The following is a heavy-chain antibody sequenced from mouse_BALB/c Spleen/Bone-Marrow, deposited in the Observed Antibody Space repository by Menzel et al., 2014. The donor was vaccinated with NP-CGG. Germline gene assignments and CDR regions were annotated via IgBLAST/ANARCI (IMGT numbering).Heavy chain of an antibody. CDR3: ARGGEVRRRGVYY. J-gene: IGHJ2*01. CDR1: GYTFTSYT. CDR2: INPSSGYT. Sequence: LVESGAELARPGASVKMSCKASGYTFTSYTMHWVKQRPGQGLEWIGYINPSSGYTNYNQKFKDKATLTADKSSSTAYMQLSSLTSEDSAVYYCARGGEVRRRGVYYWGQGTTRTVAS. D-gene: IGHD2-14*01. V-gene: IGHV1-4*01.